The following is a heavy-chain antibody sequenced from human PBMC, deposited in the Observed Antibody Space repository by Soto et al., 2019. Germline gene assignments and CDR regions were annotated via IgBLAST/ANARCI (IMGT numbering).Heavy chain of an antibody. CDR3: ARVGYCSSTSCSIPHTWFDP. Sequence: KTSETLSLTCAVSGYSISSGYYWGWIRQPPGKGLEWIGSIYHSGSTYYNPSLKSRVTISVDTSKNQFSLKLSSVTAADTAVYYCARVGYCSSTSCSIPHTWFDPWGQGTLVTVSS. CDR2: IYHSGST. J-gene: IGHJ5*02. CDR1: GYSISSGYY. V-gene: IGHV4-38-2*01. D-gene: IGHD2-2*01.